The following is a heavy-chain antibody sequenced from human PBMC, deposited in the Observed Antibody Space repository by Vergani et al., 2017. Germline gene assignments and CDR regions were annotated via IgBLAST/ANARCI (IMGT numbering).Heavy chain of an antibody. CDR1: GFTVSSNY. CDR3: ARDQSIAARPGDYYYYMDV. Sequence: EVQLVESGGGLVQPGGSPRLSCAVSGFTVSSNYMSWVRQAPGKGLEWVSVINSGGSTYYADSVKGRFTISRDNSKNTLYLQMNSLRAEDTAVYYCARDQSIAARPGDYYYYMDVWGKGTTVTVSS. V-gene: IGHV3-66*01. J-gene: IGHJ6*03. D-gene: IGHD6-6*01. CDR2: INSGGST.